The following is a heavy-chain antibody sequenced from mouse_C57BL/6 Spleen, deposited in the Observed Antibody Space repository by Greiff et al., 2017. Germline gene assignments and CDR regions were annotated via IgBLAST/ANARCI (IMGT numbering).Heavy chain of an antibody. CDR1: GFTFSDYG. J-gene: IGHJ2*01. D-gene: IGHD6-1*01. V-gene: IGHV5-17*01. CDR3: ARSAPFDY. CDR2: ISSGSSTI. Sequence: EVQLVESGGGLVKPGGSLKLSCAASGFTFSDYGMHWVRQAPEKGLEWVAYISSGSSTIYYADTVKGRFTISRDNAKNTLFLQMTSLRSEDTAMYYCARSAPFDYWGQGTTRTVSS.